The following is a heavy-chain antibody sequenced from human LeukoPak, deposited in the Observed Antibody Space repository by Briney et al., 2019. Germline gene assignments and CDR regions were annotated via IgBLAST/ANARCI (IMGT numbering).Heavy chain of an antibody. V-gene: IGHV3-7*01. Sequence: GGSLRLSCTGSGSTFSDYWMTWARQAPGKGLEWVANLRPDGSDKYYVDSVKGRFTISRDNAKKLVYPQMNSLRAEDTAVYYCARDAYDDASESWGQGTLVTVSS. D-gene: IGHD3-3*01. CDR3: ARDAYDDASES. CDR2: LRPDGSDK. J-gene: IGHJ5*02. CDR1: GSTFSDYW.